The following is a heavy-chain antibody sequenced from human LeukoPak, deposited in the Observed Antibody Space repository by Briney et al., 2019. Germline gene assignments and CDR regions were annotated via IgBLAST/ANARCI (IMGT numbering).Heavy chain of an antibody. Sequence: GGSLRLSCAASGFTFSSYSMNWVRQAPGKGLECVSSISSSSSYIYYADSVKGRFTISRDNAKNSLYLQMNSLRAEDTAVYYCARDAAINSGSYPYYFDYWGQGTLVTVSS. CDR3: ARDAAINSGSYPYYFDY. V-gene: IGHV3-21*01. D-gene: IGHD1-26*01. CDR2: ISSSSSYI. CDR1: GFTFSSYS. J-gene: IGHJ4*02.